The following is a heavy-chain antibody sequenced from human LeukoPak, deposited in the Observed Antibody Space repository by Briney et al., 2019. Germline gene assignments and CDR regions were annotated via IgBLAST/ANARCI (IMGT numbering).Heavy chain of an antibody. V-gene: IGHV3-21*01. D-gene: IGHD6-19*01. CDR2: ISSSGSYI. Sequence: PGGSLRLSCAASGFTFSSYSMNWVRQAPGKGLEWISSISSSGSYIYYADSVKGRFTISRDNAKKSLYLQMNSLRAEDTAVYYCARGGPSSGWTQYNWFDPWGQGTLVTVSS. CDR3: ARGGPSSGWTQYNWFDP. CDR1: GFTFSSYS. J-gene: IGHJ5*02.